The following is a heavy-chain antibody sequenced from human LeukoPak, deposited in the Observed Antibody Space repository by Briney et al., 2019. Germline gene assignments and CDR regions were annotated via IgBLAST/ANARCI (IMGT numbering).Heavy chain of an antibody. D-gene: IGHD3-22*01. CDR2: INPNSGGT. Sequence: ASVKVSCKASGYTFTGYYMHWVRQAPGQGLEWMGWINPNSGGTNYAQKFQGRVTMTRDTSISTAYMELSRLRSDNTAVYYCARDLSQSITMIVVVHYAFDIWGQGTMVTVSS. CDR1: GYTFTGYY. CDR3: ARDLSQSITMIVVVHYAFDI. J-gene: IGHJ3*02. V-gene: IGHV1-2*02.